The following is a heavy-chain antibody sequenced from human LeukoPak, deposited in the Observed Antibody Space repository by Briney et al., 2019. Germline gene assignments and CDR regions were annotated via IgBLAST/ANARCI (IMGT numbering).Heavy chain of an antibody. D-gene: IGHD6-19*01. Sequence: GGSLRLSCAASGFTFSSYAMSWVRQAPGKGLEWVSAISGSGGSTYYADSVKGRFTISRDNSKNTLYLQMNSLRAEDTAVYYCARDSGISPGRLDYWGRGTLVTVSS. J-gene: IGHJ4*02. CDR3: ARDSGISPGRLDY. CDR2: ISGSGGST. CDR1: GFTFSSYA. V-gene: IGHV3-23*01.